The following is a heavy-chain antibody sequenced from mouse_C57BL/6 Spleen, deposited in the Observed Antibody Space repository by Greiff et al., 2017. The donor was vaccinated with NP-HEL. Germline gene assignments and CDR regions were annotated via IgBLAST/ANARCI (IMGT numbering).Heavy chain of an antibody. Sequence: VQLQQSGPELVKPGASVKISCKASGYAFSSSWMNWVKQRPGKGLEWIGRIYPGDGDTNYNGKFKGKATLTADKSSSTAYMQLSSLTSEDSAVYFCARSCYDHGNYCDYWGQGTTLTVSS. CDR2: IYPGDGDT. CDR3: ARSCYDHGNYCDY. V-gene: IGHV1-82*01. J-gene: IGHJ2*01. CDR1: GYAFSSSW. D-gene: IGHD2-4*01.